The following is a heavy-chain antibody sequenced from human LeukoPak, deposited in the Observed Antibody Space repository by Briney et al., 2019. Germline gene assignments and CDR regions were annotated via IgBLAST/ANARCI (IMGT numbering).Heavy chain of an antibody. CDR1: GFTFSSYW. CDR2: INHNGNVN. CDR3: AREDYSNYGDFDY. V-gene: IGHV3-7*01. D-gene: IGHD4-11*01. J-gene: IGHJ4*02. Sequence: PGGSLRLSCAASGFTFSSYWMNWARQAPGKGLEWVASINHNGNVNYYVDSVKGRFTISRDNSKNTLYLQMNSLRAEDTAVYYCAREDYSNYGDFDYWGQGTLVTVSS.